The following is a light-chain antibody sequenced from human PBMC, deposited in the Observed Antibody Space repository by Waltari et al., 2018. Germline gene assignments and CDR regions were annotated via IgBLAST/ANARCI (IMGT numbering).Light chain of an antibody. V-gene: IGKV1-5*03. CDR2: QTS. Sequence: DIQMTQSPSTLSASVGDRVTITCRASHSISIWLAWYQQKPVRAPKLLIYQTSILESGVPSRFSGSASGTEFTLTISSLQPDDFATYYCQHYSSYSSFGQGTKLEI. CDR3: QHYSSYSS. CDR1: HSISIW. J-gene: IGKJ2*03.